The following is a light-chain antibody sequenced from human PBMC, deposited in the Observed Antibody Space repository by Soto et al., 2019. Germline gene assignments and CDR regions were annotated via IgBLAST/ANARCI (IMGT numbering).Light chain of an antibody. CDR2: AAS. CDR3: QQFSSYPLT. J-gene: IGKJ4*01. Sequence: EIVLTQSPATLSLSPGERATLSCRASQNISVYLAWYRQKPSQAPRLLIYAASNRATGIPARFSGSGSGTDFTLTISSLEPEDLAVYYCQQFSSYPLTFGGGTKVDI. CDR1: QNISVY. V-gene: IGKV3-11*01.